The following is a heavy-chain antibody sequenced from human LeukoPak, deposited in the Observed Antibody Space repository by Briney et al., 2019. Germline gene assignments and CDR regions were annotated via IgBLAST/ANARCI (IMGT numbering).Heavy chain of an antibody. Sequence: PSETLSLTCAVSGGSISSSNWRSWVRQPPGKGLEWIGEIYHSGSTNYNPSLKSRVTISVDKSKNQFSLKLSSVTAADTAVYYCARDRVPRRRNFDYWGQGTLVTVSS. CDR2: IYHSGST. CDR3: ARDRVPRRRNFDY. CDR1: GGSISSSNW. J-gene: IGHJ4*02. D-gene: IGHD3-10*01. V-gene: IGHV4-4*02.